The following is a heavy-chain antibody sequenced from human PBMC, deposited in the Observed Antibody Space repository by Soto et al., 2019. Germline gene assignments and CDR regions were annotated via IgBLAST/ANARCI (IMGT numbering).Heavy chain of an antibody. J-gene: IGHJ4*02. CDR3: ARWAGSTPLEYYFDY. Sequence: QVQLVQSGAEVKKPGSSVKVSCKASGGTFSSYTISWVRQAPGQGLEWMGRIIPILGIANYAQKFQGRVTITADKSTSTAYMELSSLRSEDTAVYYCARWAGSTPLEYYFDYWGQGTLVTVSS. CDR2: IIPILGIA. CDR1: GGTFSSYT. D-gene: IGHD3-3*01. V-gene: IGHV1-69*02.